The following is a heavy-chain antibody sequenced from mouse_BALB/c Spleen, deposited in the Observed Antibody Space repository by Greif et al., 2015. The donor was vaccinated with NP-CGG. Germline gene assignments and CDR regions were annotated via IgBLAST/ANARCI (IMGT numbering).Heavy chain of an antibody. D-gene: IGHD2-2*01. CDR1: GFNIKENF. V-gene: IGHV14-3*02. CDR3: ASYVYGYYFDY. J-gene: IGHJ2*01. CDR2: IVPANGNT. Sequence: VQLQQSGAELVKPGASVKLSCTASGFNIKENFMHWVKERPEQGLEWIGRIVPANGNTRYDSNFQGKATITADTSSNTAYLQLSSLTPEDTAVYYCASYVYGYYFDYWGQGTTLTVSS.